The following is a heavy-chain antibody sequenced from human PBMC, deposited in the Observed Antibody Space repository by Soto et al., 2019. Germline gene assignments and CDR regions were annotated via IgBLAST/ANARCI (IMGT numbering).Heavy chain of an antibody. D-gene: IGHD6-19*01. CDR3: ARDDPMAVAGTGYYYYGMDV. V-gene: IGHV1-18*01. CDR2: ISAYNGNT. Sequence: QVQLVQSGAEVKKPGASVKVSCKASGYTFTSYGISWVRQAPGQGLEWMGWISAYNGNTNYAQKLQGRVTMTTDTSTSTAYMELRSLRSDDTAVYYCARDDPMAVAGTGYYYYGMDVWGQGTTVTVSS. J-gene: IGHJ6*02. CDR1: GYTFTSYG.